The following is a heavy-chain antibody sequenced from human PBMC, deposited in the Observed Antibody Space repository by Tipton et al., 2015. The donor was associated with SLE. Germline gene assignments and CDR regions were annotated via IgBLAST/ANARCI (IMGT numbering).Heavy chain of an antibody. CDR2: IYHSGST. D-gene: IGHD6-13*01. CDR1: GGSISSSSYY. V-gene: IGHV4-39*07. J-gene: IGHJ3*01. Sequence: TLSLTCTVSGGSISSSSYYWGWIRQAPGKGLEWIGSIYHSGSTYYNPSLKSRVTISVDTSKNQFSLKLSSVTAADTAVYYCVGIARGYWGQGTMVTVSS. CDR3: VGIARGY.